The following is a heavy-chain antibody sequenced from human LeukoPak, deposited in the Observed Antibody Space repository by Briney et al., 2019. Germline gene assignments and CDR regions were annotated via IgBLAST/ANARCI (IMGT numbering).Heavy chain of an antibody. CDR3: VRDSRYCPDV. D-gene: IGHD2-8*02. Sequence: GGSLRLSCAASGFTFSSYWMHWVRHAPGKGLVWVSRLISDGSSASYADSVKGRFTISRDNTKNILYLQMNSLRAEDTAVYYCVRDSRYCPDVWGQGTTVTVSS. V-gene: IGHV3-74*01. J-gene: IGHJ6*02. CDR1: GFTFSSYW. CDR2: LISDGSSA.